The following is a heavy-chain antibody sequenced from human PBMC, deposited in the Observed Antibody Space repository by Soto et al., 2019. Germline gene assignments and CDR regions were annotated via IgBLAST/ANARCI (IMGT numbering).Heavy chain of an antibody. D-gene: IGHD3-3*01. Sequence: EVQLLESGGGLVQPGGSLRLSCAASGFTFSSYAMSWVRQAPGKGLEWVSAISGSGGSTYYADSVKGRFTISRDNSKNTLYLQMNSLRAEDTAVYYCAKPKGKYYDFWSGYYKEDYFDYWGQGTLVTVSS. CDR2: ISGSGGST. J-gene: IGHJ4*02. CDR1: GFTFSSYA. V-gene: IGHV3-23*01. CDR3: AKPKGKYYDFWSGYYKEDYFDY.